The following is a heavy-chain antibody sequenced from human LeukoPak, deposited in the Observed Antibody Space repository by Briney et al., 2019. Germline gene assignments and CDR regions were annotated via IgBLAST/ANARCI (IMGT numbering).Heavy chain of an antibody. J-gene: IGHJ6*02. CDR2: IYSGGST. V-gene: IGHV3-53*01. CDR3: AREEVVPAAIGYYYGMDV. Sequence: GGSLRLSCAASGFTFSHAWMSWVRQAPGKGLEWVSVIYSGGSTYYADSVKGRFTISRDNSKNTLCLQMNSLRAEDTAVYYSAREEVVPAAIGYYYGMDVWGQGTTVTVSS. CDR1: GFTFSHAW. D-gene: IGHD2-2*02.